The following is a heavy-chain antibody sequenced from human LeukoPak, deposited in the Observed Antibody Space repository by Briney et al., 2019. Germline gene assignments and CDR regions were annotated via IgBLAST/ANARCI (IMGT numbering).Heavy chain of an antibody. CDR3: ARDFGRY. CDR2: IYYSGTT. Sequence: KTSETLSLTCTVSGGSISSYYWSWIRQPPGKGLEWIGYIYYSGTTNYNPSLKSRVTLSVDTSKSQFSLKLSSVTAADTAVYYCARDFGRYWGQGTLVTVSS. CDR1: GGSISSYY. J-gene: IGHJ4*02. V-gene: IGHV4-59*12. D-gene: IGHD3-10*01.